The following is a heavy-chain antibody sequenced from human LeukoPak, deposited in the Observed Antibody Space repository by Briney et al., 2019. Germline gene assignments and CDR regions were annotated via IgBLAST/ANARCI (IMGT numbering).Heavy chain of an antibody. Sequence: GGSLRLSCAASGVTFDDYAMHWVRQAPGKGLEWVSGISWNSGSIGYADSVKGRFTISRDNAKNSLYLQMNSLRAEDTALYYCAKDSGPGSAYCGGDCYWVRSYYYYGMDVWGQGTTVTVSS. CDR3: AKDSGPGSAYCGGDCYWVRSYYYYGMDV. V-gene: IGHV3-9*01. D-gene: IGHD2-21*02. J-gene: IGHJ6*02. CDR2: ISWNSGSI. CDR1: GVTFDDYA.